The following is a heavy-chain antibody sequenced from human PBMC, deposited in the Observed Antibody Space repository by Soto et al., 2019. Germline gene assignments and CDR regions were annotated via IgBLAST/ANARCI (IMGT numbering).Heavy chain of an antibody. J-gene: IGHJ4*02. CDR3: ARGGAGRPDY. CDR2: ISGGAGTT. Sequence: EVQLVNSGGGLVQPGGSLRLSCAASGFTFSSYGMNWVRQAPGKGLQWVSYISGGAGTTNYADSVKGRFTISRDNAKSSLYLQLYSLRDDDTAVYYCARGGAGRPDYWGQGTLVIVSS. D-gene: IGHD6-13*01. V-gene: IGHV3-48*02. CDR1: GFTFSSYG.